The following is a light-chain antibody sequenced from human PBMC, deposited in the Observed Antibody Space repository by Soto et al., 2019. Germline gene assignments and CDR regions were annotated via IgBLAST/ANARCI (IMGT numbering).Light chain of an antibody. V-gene: IGKV3-11*01. CDR2: DAS. CDR3: QQRSNWPLT. J-gene: IGKJ5*01. CDR1: QSVSSY. Sequence: EFVLTQSPATLSLCPGERATLSRSASQSVSSYLAWYQQKPGQAPRLLIYDASNRATGIPARFSGSGSGTDFTLTISSLEPEDFAVYYCQQRSNWPLTCGQGTRREIK.